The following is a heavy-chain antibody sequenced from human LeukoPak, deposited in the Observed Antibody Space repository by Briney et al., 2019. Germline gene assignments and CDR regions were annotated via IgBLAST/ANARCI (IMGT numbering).Heavy chain of an antibody. CDR2: IYYSGST. V-gene: IGHV4-61*08. D-gene: IGHD1-7*01. J-gene: IGHJ4*02. Sequence: PSETLSLTCTVSGGSVSSGGFYWTWIRQPPGKGLEWIGYIYYSGSTNYIPSLRSRLTISADTSKNQFSLKLSSVTAADTAVYYCAREDITGTASYFDYWGQGTLITVSS. CDR3: AREDITGTASYFDY. CDR1: GGSVSSGGFY.